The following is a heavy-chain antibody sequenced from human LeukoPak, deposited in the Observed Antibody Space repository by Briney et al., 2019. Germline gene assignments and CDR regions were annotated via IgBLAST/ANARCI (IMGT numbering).Heavy chain of an antibody. V-gene: IGHV4-34*01. CDR3: ARKRAKFTINIVVVPAAELNWFDP. J-gene: IGHJ5*02. Sequence: SETLSLTCAVYGGSFSGYYWSWIRQPPGKGLEWIGEINHSGSTNYNPSLKSRVTISVDTSKNQFSLKLSSVTAVDTAVYYCARKRAKFTINIVVVPAAELNWFDPWGQGTLVTVSS. D-gene: IGHD2-2*01. CDR1: GGSFSGYY. CDR2: INHSGST.